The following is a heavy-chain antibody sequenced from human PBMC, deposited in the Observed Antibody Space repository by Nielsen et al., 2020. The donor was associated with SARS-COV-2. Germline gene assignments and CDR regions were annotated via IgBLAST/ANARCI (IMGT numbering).Heavy chain of an antibody. Sequence: GGSLRLSCAASGFTFDDYAMHWVRQAPGKGLEWVSGISWNSGSIGYADSVKGRFTISRDTAKNSLYLQMNSLRAEDTALYYCAKLGDPHDYGDYVMPYWGQGTLVTVSS. V-gene: IGHV3-9*01. CDR2: ISWNSGSI. D-gene: IGHD4-17*01. CDR3: AKLGDPHDYGDYVMPY. CDR1: GFTFDDYA. J-gene: IGHJ4*02.